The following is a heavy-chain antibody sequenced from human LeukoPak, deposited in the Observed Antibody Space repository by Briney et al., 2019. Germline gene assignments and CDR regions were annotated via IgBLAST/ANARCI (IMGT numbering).Heavy chain of an antibody. D-gene: IGHD3-9*01. J-gene: IGHJ4*02. CDR1: GFTFSSYA. V-gene: IGHV3-30-3*01. CDR3: ARVRYFDWLPFDY. Sequence: GGSLRLSCAASGFTFSSYAMHWVRQAPGKGLEWVAVISYDGSNKYYADSVKGRFTISRDNSKNTLYLQMNSLRAEDAAVYYCARVRYFDWLPFDYWGQGTLVTVSS. CDR2: ISYDGSNK.